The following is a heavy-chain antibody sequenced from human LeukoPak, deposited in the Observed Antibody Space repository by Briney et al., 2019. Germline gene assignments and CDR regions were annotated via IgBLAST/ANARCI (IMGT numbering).Heavy chain of an antibody. V-gene: IGHV4-34*01. D-gene: IGHD1-26*01. CDR3: ARVWGGIVGGRFDF. Sequence: SETLSLTCAVYGGSFSGYYWSWIRQPPGKGLEWIGEINHSGSTNYNPSLKSRVTMSLDTSKNQFSLKLSSVTAADTAVYYCARVWGGIVGGRFDFWGQGTLVTVSS. J-gene: IGHJ4*02. CDR2: INHSGST. CDR1: GGSFSGYY.